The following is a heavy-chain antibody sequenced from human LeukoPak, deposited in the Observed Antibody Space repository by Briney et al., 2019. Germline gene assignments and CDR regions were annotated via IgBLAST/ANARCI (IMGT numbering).Heavy chain of an antibody. V-gene: IGHV1-46*01. Sequence: GASVKVSCKASGYTFTSYYMHWVRQAPGQGLEWMGIINPSGGSTSYAQKFRGRVTMTRDTSSSTVYMELSSLRSEDTAVYYCARDSGNMVRGVIKGMDVWGKGTTVTVSS. CDR1: GYTFTSYY. CDR2: INPSGGST. J-gene: IGHJ6*04. CDR3: ARDSGNMVRGVIKGMDV. D-gene: IGHD3-10*01.